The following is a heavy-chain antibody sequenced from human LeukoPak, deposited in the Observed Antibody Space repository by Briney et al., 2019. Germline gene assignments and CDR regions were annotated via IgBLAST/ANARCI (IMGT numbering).Heavy chain of an antibody. CDR2: INPNSGGT. D-gene: IGHD3-10*01. Sequence: ASVTVSCKASGYTFTGYYMHWVRQAPGQGREGMGWINPNSGGTNYAQKFQGRVTMTRDTSISTAYMELSRLRSDDTAVYYCARDPVGRSSLQHGESFDYWGQGTRVTVSS. CDR1: GYTFTGYY. CDR3: ARDPVGRSSLQHGESFDY. V-gene: IGHV1-2*02. J-gene: IGHJ4*02.